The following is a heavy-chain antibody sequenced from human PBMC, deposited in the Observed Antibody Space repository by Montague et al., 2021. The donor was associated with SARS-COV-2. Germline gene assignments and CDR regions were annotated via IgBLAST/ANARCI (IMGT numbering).Heavy chain of an antibody. CDR1: EFAFSSYA. Sequence: LRLSCAASEFAFSSYAMSWVRQAPGKGLEWVSAIYSGGSSTFYADSVKGRFTISRDNSKNTLYLQMNSLRAKDTAVYYCAKSAWGVTDAFDIWGQGTMVTVSS. CDR3: AKSAWGVTDAFDI. V-gene: IGHV3-23*03. J-gene: IGHJ3*02. CDR2: IYSGGSST. D-gene: IGHD1-26*01.